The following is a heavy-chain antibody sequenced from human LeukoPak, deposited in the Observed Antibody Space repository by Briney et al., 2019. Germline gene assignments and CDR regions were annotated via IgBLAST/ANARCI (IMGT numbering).Heavy chain of an antibody. V-gene: IGHV1-69*05. CDR3: ASLGYSSGWYVGGSFDY. CDR2: IIPIFGTA. CDR1: GGTFSSYA. D-gene: IGHD6-19*01. J-gene: IGHJ4*02. Sequence: PVASVKVSCKASGGTFSSYAISWVRQALGQGLEWMGGIIPIFGTANYAQKFQGRVTITTDESTSTAYMELSSLRSEDTAVYYCASLGYSSGWYVGGSFDYWGQGTLVTVSS.